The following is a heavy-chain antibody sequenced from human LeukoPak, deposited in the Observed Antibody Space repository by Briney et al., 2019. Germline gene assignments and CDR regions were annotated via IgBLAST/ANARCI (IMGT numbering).Heavy chain of an antibody. D-gene: IGHD2-2*01. CDR3: ARDPPLGSCSTISCPHLDY. CDR1: GFTFYNYG. CDR2: IWYDGSNK. V-gene: IGHV3-33*01. J-gene: IGHJ4*02. Sequence: GRSLRLSCAASGFTFYNYGMHWVRQAPGKGLEWVAVIWYDGSNKYYADSVKGRFTISRDNSKNTLYLQMNSLRAEDTAVYYCARDPPLGSCSTISCPHLDYWGQGTLVTVSS.